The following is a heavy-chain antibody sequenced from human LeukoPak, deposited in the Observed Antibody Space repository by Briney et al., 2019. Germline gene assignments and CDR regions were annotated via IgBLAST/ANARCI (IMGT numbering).Heavy chain of an antibody. Sequence: GGSLRLSCAASGFTVSSNYMSWVRQAPGKGLEWVSVIYSGGLTYYADSVKGRFNISRDKSKNTLYLQMNSLRAEDTAVYYCASDGVGGYFDYWGQGTLVTVSS. CDR3: ASDGVGGYFDY. CDR2: IYSGGLT. J-gene: IGHJ4*02. CDR1: GFTVSSNY. V-gene: IGHV3-53*01. D-gene: IGHD3-16*01.